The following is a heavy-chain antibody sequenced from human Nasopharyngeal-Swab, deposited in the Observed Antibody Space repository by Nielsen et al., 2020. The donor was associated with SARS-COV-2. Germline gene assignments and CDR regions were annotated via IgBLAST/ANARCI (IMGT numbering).Heavy chain of an antibody. CDR2: VTASGETT. J-gene: IGHJ6*03. CDR3: AKVDAPYYNYLDV. CDR1: GFTFTNYA. D-gene: IGHD2-2*01. V-gene: IGHV3-23*01. Sequence: GESLKISCEASGFTFTNYAMNWVRQAPGKGLEWVSGVTASGETTYYGDSAKGRFTISRDNSRNTLYLQMSGLRAEDTAAYFCAKVDAPYYNYLDVWGKGTTVTVSS.